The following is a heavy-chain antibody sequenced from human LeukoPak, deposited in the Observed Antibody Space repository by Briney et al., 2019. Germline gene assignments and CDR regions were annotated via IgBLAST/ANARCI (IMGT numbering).Heavy chain of an antibody. D-gene: IGHD3-10*01. CDR3: VRDSSFGSDV. J-gene: IGHJ3*01. V-gene: IGHV3-11*04. CDR2: IGSSSGIM. Sequence: PGGSLRLSCAASGFIFSDYYMSWIRQAPGKGLEWVSYIGSSSGIMYYADSVKGRFIISRDNAKNALYLQMNSLRDEDTAVYYCVRDSSFGSDVWGQGTMVTVSS. CDR1: GFIFSDYY.